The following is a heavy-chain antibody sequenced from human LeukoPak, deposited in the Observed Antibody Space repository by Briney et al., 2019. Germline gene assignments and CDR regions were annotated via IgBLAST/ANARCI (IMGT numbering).Heavy chain of an antibody. CDR3: TRGGQWLGLGYHFDY. J-gene: IGHJ4*02. D-gene: IGHD6-19*01. V-gene: IGHV3-53*01. CDR1: GFTVSSNS. Sequence: GGSLRLSCTVSGFTVSSNSMSWVRQAPGKGLEWVSFIYSGVGPHYSDSVKGRFTISRDDSKNTLYLQMNSLRAEDTAVYYCTRGGQWLGLGYHFDYWGQGTLVTVSS. CDR2: IYSGVGP.